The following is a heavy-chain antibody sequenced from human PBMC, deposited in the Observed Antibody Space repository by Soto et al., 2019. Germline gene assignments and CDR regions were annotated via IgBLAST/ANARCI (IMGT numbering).Heavy chain of an antibody. D-gene: IGHD3-10*01. V-gene: IGHV1-3*01. CDR1: GYTFSDYA. CDR2: INAGHGYT. Sequence: QVQLVQSGAEVKKPGASVKVSCKTSGYTFSDYAIHWVRQAPGQRPEWMAWINAGHGYTKYSQKFQDRVTITRDTSASTTYMELSSLRSEDTAVYYCARDYVSSGTYGWFDPWGQGTLVTVSS. CDR3: ARDYVSSGTYGWFDP. J-gene: IGHJ5*02.